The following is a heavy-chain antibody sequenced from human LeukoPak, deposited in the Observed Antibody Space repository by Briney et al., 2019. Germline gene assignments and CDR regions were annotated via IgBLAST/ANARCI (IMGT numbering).Heavy chain of an antibody. J-gene: IGHJ3*02. V-gene: IGHV1-69*05. CDR3: ARRAGESDDAFDI. D-gene: IGHD5-24*01. Sequence: SVKVSCKASGGTFSSYAISWVRQAPGQGLEWMGGIIPIFGTANYAQKFQGRVTITTDESTSTAYMELSSLRSEDTAVYYCARRAGESDDAFDIWGQGTMVTVSS. CDR2: IIPIFGTA. CDR1: GGTFSSYA.